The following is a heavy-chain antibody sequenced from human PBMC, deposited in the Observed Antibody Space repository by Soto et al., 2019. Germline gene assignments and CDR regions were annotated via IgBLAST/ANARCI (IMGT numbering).Heavy chain of an antibody. CDR3: ARGGYYDSSGSRDYHYYGMDV. J-gene: IGHJ6*02. Sequence: AAVKVSCNASGYTFSSYAISWVRQAPGQGLEWLGWISPYNDDTKYAQKLQGRVFMTTDTPTKTAHLDLRSLRSDDTAVYYCARGGYYDSSGSRDYHYYGMDVWGQGTTVTVSS. V-gene: IGHV1-18*01. CDR1: GYTFSSYA. CDR2: ISPYNDDT. D-gene: IGHD3-22*01.